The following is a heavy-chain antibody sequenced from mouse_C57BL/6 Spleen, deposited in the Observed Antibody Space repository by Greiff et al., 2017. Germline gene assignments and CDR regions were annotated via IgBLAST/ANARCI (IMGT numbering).Heavy chain of an antibody. J-gene: IGHJ1*03. D-gene: IGHD1-1*01. CDR2: ISSGSSTI. CDR3: ANTTVDWYFDV. Sequence: DVQLVESGGGLVKPGGSLKLSCAASGFTFSDYGMHWVRQAPEKGLEWVAYISSGSSTIYYADTVKGRFTISRDNAKNTLFLQMTSLRSEDTAMYYCANTTVDWYFDVWGTGTTVTVSS. CDR1: GFTFSDYG. V-gene: IGHV5-17*01.